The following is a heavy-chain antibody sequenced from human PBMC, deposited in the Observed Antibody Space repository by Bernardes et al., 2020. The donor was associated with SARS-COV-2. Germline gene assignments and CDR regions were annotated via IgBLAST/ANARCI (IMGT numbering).Heavy chain of an antibody. CDR2: INHSGST. V-gene: IGHV4-34*01. CDR3: ARGDIVVVPAAIWFDP. J-gene: IGHJ5*02. CDR1: GGSFSGYY. D-gene: IGHD2-2*01. Sequence: SETLSLTCAVYGGSFSGYYWSWIRQPPRKGLEWIGEINHSGSTNYNPSLKSRVTISVDTSKNQFSLKLSSVTAADTAVYYCARGDIVVVPAAIWFDPWGQGTLVTVSS.